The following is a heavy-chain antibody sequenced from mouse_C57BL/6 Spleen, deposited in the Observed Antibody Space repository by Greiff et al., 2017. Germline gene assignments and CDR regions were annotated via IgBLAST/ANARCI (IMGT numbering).Heavy chain of an antibody. J-gene: IGHJ4*01. Sequence: QVQLQQPGAELVMPGASVKLSCKASGYTFTSYWMHWVKQRPGQGLEWIGEIDPSDSYTNYNQKFKGKSTWTVDKSSSTAYMKLSSLTSEDSAFYYCARCITTVVATDYSMDYWGQGTSVTVSS. CDR3: ARCITTVVATDYSMDY. CDR1: GYTFTSYW. V-gene: IGHV1-69*01. D-gene: IGHD1-1*01. CDR2: IDPSDSYT.